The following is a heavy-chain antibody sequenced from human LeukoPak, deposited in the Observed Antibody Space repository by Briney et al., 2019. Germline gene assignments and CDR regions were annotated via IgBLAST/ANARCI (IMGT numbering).Heavy chain of an antibody. CDR2: ISSSSSYI. CDR3: ARVQWLATGYYFDY. J-gene: IGHJ4*02. CDR1: GFTFSSYS. Sequence: KAGGSLRLSCAASGFTFSSYSMNWVRQAPGKGLEWASSISSSSSYIYYADSVKGRFTISRDNAKNSLYLQMHSLRAEDTALYYCARVQWLATGYYFDYWGQGTLVTVSS. V-gene: IGHV3-21*01. D-gene: IGHD6-19*01.